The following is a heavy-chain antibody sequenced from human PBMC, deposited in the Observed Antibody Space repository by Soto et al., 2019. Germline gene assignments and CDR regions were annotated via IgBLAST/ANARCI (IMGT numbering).Heavy chain of an antibody. CDR2: ISWNGDTS. Sequence: EVELVESGGGLVQPGRSLRRSCAASGFTFDDYAMHWVRQGPGKRLEWVSGISWNGDTSAYADSVKGRFTISRDSGENSLYLQMNSLRTVDTGVYFCVKGLKLWNSYSEWLVPWGQGTLVTVYS. CDR3: VKGLKLWNSYSEWLVP. J-gene: IGHJ5*02. V-gene: IGHV3-9*01. CDR1: GFTFDDYA. D-gene: IGHD1-7*01.